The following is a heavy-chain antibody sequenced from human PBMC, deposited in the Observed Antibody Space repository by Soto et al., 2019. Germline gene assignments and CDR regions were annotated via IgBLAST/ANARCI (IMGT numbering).Heavy chain of an antibody. CDR2: AKRKAAGGAI. D-gene: IGHD6-19*01. Sequence: EVQLVESGGGLVKPGESLTLSCAASGITLDSAWVNWVRQAPGKGLEWVAQAKRKAAGGAIDYAAPVKGRFIISRYESKNMAYLQMNSLKIEDTALYYCPPGYGSDCYGWGQGTLVTVSS. CDR3: PPGYGSDCYG. CDR1: GITLDSAW. J-gene: IGHJ4*02. V-gene: IGHV3-15*01.